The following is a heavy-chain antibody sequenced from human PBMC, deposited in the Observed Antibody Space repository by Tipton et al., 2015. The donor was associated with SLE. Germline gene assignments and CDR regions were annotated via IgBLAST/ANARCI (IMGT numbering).Heavy chain of an antibody. J-gene: IGHJ4*02. D-gene: IGHD4-17*01. CDR2: IYYSGST. Sequence: LRLSCTVSGGSISSYYWSWIRQPPGKGLEWIGYIYYSGSTNYNPSLKSRVTISVDTSKNQFSLKLSSVTAADTAVYYCAREGDYGVIFDYWGQGTLVTVSS. V-gene: IGHV4-59*01. CDR3: AREGDYGVIFDY. CDR1: GGSISSYY.